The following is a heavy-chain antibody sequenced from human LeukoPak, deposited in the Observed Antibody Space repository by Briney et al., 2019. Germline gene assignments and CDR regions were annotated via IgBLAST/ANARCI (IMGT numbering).Heavy chain of an antibody. CDR1: GGSISSSSYY. J-gene: IGHJ6*03. CDR2: IYYSGST. D-gene: IGHD2-21*01. Sequence: PSETLSLTCTVSGGSISSSSYYWGWIRQPPGKGLEWIGSIYYSGSTYYNPSLKSRVTMSVDTSKNQFSLKLSSVTAADTAVYYCARGYSTPYNYYYYYYMDVWGKGTTVTISS. CDR3: ARGYSTPYNYYYYYYMDV. V-gene: IGHV4-39*07.